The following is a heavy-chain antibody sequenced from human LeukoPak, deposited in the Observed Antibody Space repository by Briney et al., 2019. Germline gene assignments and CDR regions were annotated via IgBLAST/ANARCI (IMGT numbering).Heavy chain of an antibody. J-gene: IGHJ4*02. CDR1: GYTFNAYY. Sequence: GASVKVSCKPSGYTFNAYYMHWVRQAPGQGLEWVGWIDPKTGNTRYAQKFQGRVTITRDTPIGTVYMELSSLKSDDTAVYYCASEAFCASGTCYLQRVASWGPGTLVTVSS. CDR3: ASEAFCASGTCYLQRVAS. D-gene: IGHD2-15*01. CDR2: IDPKTGNT. V-gene: IGHV1-2*02.